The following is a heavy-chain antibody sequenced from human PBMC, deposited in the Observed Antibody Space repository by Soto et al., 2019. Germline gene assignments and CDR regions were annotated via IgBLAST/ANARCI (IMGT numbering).Heavy chain of an antibody. Sequence: NPSETLSLTCTVSSGSISSTIYSWDWIRQPPGKGLEWIGSIFYSGSTYYNPSLKSRVTISVDTSKNQFSLNLTSVIAADTAVYYCARGIEGWYQGRYYYGMDVWGQGTTVTVSS. V-gene: IGHV4-39*01. CDR3: ARGIEGWYQGRYYYGMDV. CDR2: IFYSGST. D-gene: IGHD6-19*01. J-gene: IGHJ6*02. CDR1: SGSISSTIYS.